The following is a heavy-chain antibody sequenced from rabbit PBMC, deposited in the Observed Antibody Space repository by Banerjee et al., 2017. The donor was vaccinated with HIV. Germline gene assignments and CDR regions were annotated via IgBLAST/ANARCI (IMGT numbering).Heavy chain of an antibody. Sequence: QEQLKESGGGLVQPGGSLKLSCKASGFSISSYRMGWFRQAPGKGLEWIAYINTGDGRTYYASWVNGRFSISRENTQNTVSLQMNSLTAADTATYFCARDGTTTGYDLDLWGQGTLVTVS. CDR2: INTGDGRT. J-gene: IGHJ3*01. CDR1: GFSISSYR. CDR3: ARDGTTTGYDLDL. D-gene: IGHD3-1*01. V-gene: IGHV1S47*01.